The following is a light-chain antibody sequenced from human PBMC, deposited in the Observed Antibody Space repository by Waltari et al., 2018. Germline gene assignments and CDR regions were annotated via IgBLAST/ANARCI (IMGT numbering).Light chain of an antibody. J-gene: IGLJ7*01. CDR1: RSNIGNNY. CDR2: ENS. Sequence: QSVLTQPPSVSAAPGQGVTISCSGGRSNIGNNYVSWYRQFPGTAPKLLIYENSERPSGIPGRFSGSKSGTSATLDITGLQAGDEADYYCGTWDSSLSGAVFGGGTHLTVL. V-gene: IGLV1-51*02. CDR3: GTWDSSLSGAV.